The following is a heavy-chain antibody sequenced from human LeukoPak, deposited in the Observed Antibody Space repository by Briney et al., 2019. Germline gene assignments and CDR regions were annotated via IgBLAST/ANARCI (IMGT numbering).Heavy chain of an antibody. Sequence: SETLSLTCTVSGGSISSSNYYWGWVRQPPGKGLEWIGSFYYSGITYYSPSLKSRVTLSVDTSKNQFSLKLSSVTAADTAVYYCATHAPYSNYDSWGQGTLVTVSS. CDR1: GGSISSSNYY. CDR3: ATHAPYSNYDS. CDR2: FYYSGIT. V-gene: IGHV4-39*01. J-gene: IGHJ5*01. D-gene: IGHD4-11*01.